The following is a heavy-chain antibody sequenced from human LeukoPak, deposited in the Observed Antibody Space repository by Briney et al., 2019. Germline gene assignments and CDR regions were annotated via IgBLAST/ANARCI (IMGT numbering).Heavy chain of an antibody. J-gene: IGHJ4*02. V-gene: IGHV3-74*01. CDR2: INTDGRST. Sequence: GGSLRLSCAASGFTFSSYWMQWVQEAPGKGPVWVSRINTDGRSTSYADSVKGRFTISRDNAKNTLYLQMNSLRAEDTAVYYCARARGSYDLFDYWGQGTLVTVSS. D-gene: IGHD1-26*01. CDR3: ARARGSYDLFDY. CDR1: GFTFSSYW.